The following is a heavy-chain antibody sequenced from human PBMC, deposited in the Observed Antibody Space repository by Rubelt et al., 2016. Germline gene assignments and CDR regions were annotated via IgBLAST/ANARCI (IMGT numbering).Heavy chain of an antibody. CDR3: ARGIAVAGNPEGHWFDP. J-gene: IGHJ5*02. Sequence: VQPGGSVRLSCAASGFSFGGHWMAWVRLASGKGLEWVANIKNDGSEEYYVDSVRGRFSISRDNAKDSLYLQMNSLRAEDTAVYYCARGIAVAGNPEGHWFDPWGQGSLVTVSS. CDR2: IKNDGSEE. CDR1: GFSFGGHW. V-gene: IGHV3-7*01. D-gene: IGHD6-19*01.